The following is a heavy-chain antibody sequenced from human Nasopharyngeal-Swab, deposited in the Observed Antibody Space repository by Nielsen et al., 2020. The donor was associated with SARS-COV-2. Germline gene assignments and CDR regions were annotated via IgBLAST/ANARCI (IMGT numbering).Heavy chain of an antibody. J-gene: IGHJ2*01. Sequence: GESLTISCAASGFTFSSYTMHWVRQAPGKGLVWVSRIKSDGSDINYADSVKGRFTISRDNAKNTLYLQMHSLRAEDTAVYYCARGASTLSNWYFDLWGRGTLVRVSS. CDR3: ARGASTLSNWYFDL. CDR2: IKSDGSDI. V-gene: IGHV3-74*01. CDR1: GFTFSSYT. D-gene: IGHD2-2*01.